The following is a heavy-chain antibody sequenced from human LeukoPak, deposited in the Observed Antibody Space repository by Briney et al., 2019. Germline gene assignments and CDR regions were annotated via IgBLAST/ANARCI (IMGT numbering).Heavy chain of an antibody. Sequence: SETPSLTCTVSGGSISSYYWSWIRQPAGKGLEWIGRIYTSGSTNYNPSLKSRVTISVDTSKNQFSLKLSSVTAADTAVYYCARAAVFVSAFDIWGQGTMVTVSS. D-gene: IGHD2-2*01. CDR1: GGSISSYY. CDR2: IYTSGST. J-gene: IGHJ3*02. CDR3: ARAAVFVSAFDI. V-gene: IGHV4-4*07.